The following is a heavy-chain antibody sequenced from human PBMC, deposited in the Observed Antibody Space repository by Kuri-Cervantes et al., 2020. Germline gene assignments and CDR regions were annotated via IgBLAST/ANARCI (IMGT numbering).Heavy chain of an antibody. Sequence: RPLSLTCAASGFTFSSYGMHWVRQAPGKGLEWVAILSFDGSNKYYADSVRGRFTISRDNSKNTLYLQMNSLRVEDTAVYYCAKGRDGYNYASGFDYWGQGTLVTVSS. V-gene: IGHV3-30*18. CDR2: LSFDGSNK. CDR1: GFTFSSYG. J-gene: IGHJ4*02. D-gene: IGHD5-24*01. CDR3: AKGRDGYNYASGFDY.